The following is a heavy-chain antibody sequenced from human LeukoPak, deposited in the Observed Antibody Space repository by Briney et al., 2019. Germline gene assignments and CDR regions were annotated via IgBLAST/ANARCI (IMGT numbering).Heavy chain of an antibody. CDR3: VRERNNFWSGHHSIFDS. Sequence: GGSLGLSCAASGFIFSDHWMHWVRHAPGKGLVWLSRINNDGSSTIYADSVKGRFTFSRDNAENTLFLEMSSLRVEDTAVYYCVRERNNFWSGHHSIFDSWGQGTLVTVSS. CDR2: INNDGSST. J-gene: IGHJ4*02. V-gene: IGHV3-74*01. CDR1: GFIFSDHW. D-gene: IGHD3-3*01.